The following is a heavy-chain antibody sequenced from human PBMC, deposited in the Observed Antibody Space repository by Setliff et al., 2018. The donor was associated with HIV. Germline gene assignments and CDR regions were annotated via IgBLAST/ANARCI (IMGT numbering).Heavy chain of an antibody. V-gene: IGHV4-39*07. CDR2: VSHSGST. CDR1: GGSISSDSYY. CDR3: ARDQRLSY. J-gene: IGHJ4*02. Sequence: SETLSLTCTVSGGSISSDSYYWGWIRQPPGKGLEWIGEVSHSGSTNYNPSLKSRVAISVDKSKNQFSLELNSVTAADTAVYYCARDQRLSYWGQGTLVTVSS.